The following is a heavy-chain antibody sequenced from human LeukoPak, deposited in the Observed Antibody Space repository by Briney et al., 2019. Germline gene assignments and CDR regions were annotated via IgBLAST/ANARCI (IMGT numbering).Heavy chain of an antibody. J-gene: IGHJ4*02. CDR2: MNPKSGGT. CDR1: GYTFTGYY. CDR3: ARGHDSSGLYPWVPDF. D-gene: IGHD6-19*01. Sequence: ASVKVSCKASGYTFTGYYIHWVRQAPGHGLEWMGWMNPKSGGTNFTQSLQGRVTLTRDTSRSTAYMELNTLRSDDTAVYYCARGHDSSGLYPWVPDFWGQGTLVTVSS. V-gene: IGHV1-2*02.